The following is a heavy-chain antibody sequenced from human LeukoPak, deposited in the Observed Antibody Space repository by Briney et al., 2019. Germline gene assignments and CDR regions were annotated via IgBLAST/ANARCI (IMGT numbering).Heavy chain of an antibody. CDR1: GGSVSSGSYY. J-gene: IGHJ6*02. CDR2: VHYSGRT. CDR3: ARGFTYCGGDCYYYYYGMDV. V-gene: IGHV4-61*03. Sequence: SETLSLTCTVTGGSVSSGSYYWSWIRQPPGKGLEWIGYVHYSGRTNYNPSLKSRVIISVDTAKNFFSLKLTSVTAADTAVYYCARGFTYCGGDCYYYYYGMDVWGQGTTVTVSS. D-gene: IGHD2-21*02.